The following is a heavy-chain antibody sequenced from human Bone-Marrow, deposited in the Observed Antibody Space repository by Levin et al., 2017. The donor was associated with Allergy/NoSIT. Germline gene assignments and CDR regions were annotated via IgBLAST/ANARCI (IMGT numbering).Heavy chain of an antibody. V-gene: IGHV4-59*01. CDR1: GVSISNFY. Sequence: PSETLSLTCTVSGVSISNFYWNWIRQPPGKGLEWIGYISNNGRTNYSPSLRGRVTISVDTSKNQISLKVISVSGADSAMYYCARDSAEAYGLDVWGQGTTATVSS. CDR3: ARDSAEAYGLDV. CDR2: ISNNGRT. J-gene: IGHJ6*02.